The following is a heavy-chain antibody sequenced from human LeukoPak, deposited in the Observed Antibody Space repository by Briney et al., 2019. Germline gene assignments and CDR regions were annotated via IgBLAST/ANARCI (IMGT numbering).Heavy chain of an antibody. CDR2: IYYSGST. V-gene: IGHV4-39*01. Sequence: PSETLSLTCTVSGGSISSSSYYWGWIRQPPGKGLEWIGSIYYSGSTYYNPSLKSRVTISVDTSKNQFSLKLSSVTAADTAVYYCARLHLPAQPYYFDYWGQGTPVTVSS. CDR1: GGSISSSSYY. J-gene: IGHJ4*02. CDR3: ARLHLPAQPYYFDY.